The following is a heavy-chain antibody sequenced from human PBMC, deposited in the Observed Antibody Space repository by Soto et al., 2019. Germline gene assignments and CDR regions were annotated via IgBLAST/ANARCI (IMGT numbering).Heavy chain of an antibody. D-gene: IGHD2-2*01. Sequence: GESLKISCTGSGYAFTSYWIAGVRQMPGKGLEWMGIIYPGDSDTRYSPSFQGQLTISADKSITTAYLQWSSLKASDTAMYYGARGYCTTTICDPWSDPWGQGILVTVSS. V-gene: IGHV5-51*01. CDR1: GYAFTSYW. CDR3: ARGYCTTTICDPWSDP. CDR2: IYPGDSDT. J-gene: IGHJ5*02.